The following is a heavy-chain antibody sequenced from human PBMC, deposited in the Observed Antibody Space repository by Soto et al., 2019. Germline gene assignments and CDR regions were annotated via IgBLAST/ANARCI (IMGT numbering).Heavy chain of an antibody. CDR1: GITFSNYA. Sequence: GGSLRLSCAASGITFSNYAMSWVRQAPGKGLEWVSVISGSGDSTYYAESVKGRFTISRDNSKNTLHLQMNSLGAEDTALYYCATRNYYDSSGYYYWYYLDFWGQGTLVTV. CDR2: ISGSGDST. J-gene: IGHJ4*02. D-gene: IGHD3-22*01. V-gene: IGHV3-23*01. CDR3: ATRNYYDSSGYYYWYYLDF.